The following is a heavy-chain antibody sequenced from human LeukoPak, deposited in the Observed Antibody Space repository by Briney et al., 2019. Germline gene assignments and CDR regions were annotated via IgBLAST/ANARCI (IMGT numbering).Heavy chain of an antibody. Sequence: SETLSLTCTVSGGSISSSSYYWGWIRQPPGKGLEWIGSIYYSGSTYYNPSLKSRVTISVDTSKNQFSLKLSSVTAADTAVYYCARVRSSGPSDVWGQGTTVTVSS. D-gene: IGHD6-19*01. CDR3: ARVRSSGPSDV. J-gene: IGHJ6*02. V-gene: IGHV4-39*07. CDR1: GGSISSSSYY. CDR2: IYYSGST.